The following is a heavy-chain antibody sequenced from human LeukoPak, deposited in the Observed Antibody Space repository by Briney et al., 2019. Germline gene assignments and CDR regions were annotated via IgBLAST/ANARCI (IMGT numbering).Heavy chain of an antibody. J-gene: IGHJ6*02. CDR2: INPNSGGT. V-gene: IGHV1-2*02. Sequence: ASVKVSCTASGYTFTGYYMHWVRQAPGQGLEWMGWINPNSGGTNYAQKFQGRVTMTRDTSISTAYMELSRLRSDDTAVYYCARDQYYDFWSGYSYYYYGMDVWGRGTTVTVSS. CDR1: GYTFTGYY. CDR3: ARDQYYDFWSGYSYYYYGMDV. D-gene: IGHD3-3*01.